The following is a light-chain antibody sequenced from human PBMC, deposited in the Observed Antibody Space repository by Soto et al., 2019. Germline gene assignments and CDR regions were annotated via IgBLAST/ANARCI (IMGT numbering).Light chain of an antibody. Sequence: DIHMTQSPSSLSAPVGGRVTITCRASQGIRRDLGWYQQKPGKAPTRLIYAVSSLHSGVPSRFSGSGSGTEITLTISSLQPEDSATYYCLQHNSYPLTFGGGTKVDIK. CDR3: LQHNSYPLT. CDR2: AVS. J-gene: IGKJ4*01. V-gene: IGKV1-17*01. CDR1: QGIRRD.